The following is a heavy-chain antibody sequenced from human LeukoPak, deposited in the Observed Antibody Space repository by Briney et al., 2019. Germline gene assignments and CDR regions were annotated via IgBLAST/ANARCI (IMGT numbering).Heavy chain of an antibody. CDR3: AKNDSSGYYYYGMDV. V-gene: IGHV3-23*01. Sequence: GGSLRLSCAASGFTFSSYAMSWVRQAPGKGLEWVSAISGSGGSTYYADSVKGRFTISRDNSKNTLYLQMNSLRAEDTAVYYCAKNDSSGYYYYGMDVWGQGTTVAVSS. CDR1: GFTFSSYA. D-gene: IGHD3-22*01. J-gene: IGHJ6*02. CDR2: ISGSGGST.